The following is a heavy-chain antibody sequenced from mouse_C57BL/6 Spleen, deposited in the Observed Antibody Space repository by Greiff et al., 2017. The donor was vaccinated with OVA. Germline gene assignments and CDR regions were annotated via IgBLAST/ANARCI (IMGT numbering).Heavy chain of an antibody. V-gene: IGHV2-2*01. CDR3: ARNFDYDGSYFDV. D-gene: IGHD2-4*01. Sequence: VQLVESGPGLVQPSQSLSITCTVSGFSLTSYGVHWVRQSPGKGLEWLGVIWSGGSTDYNAAFISRLSISKDNSKSQVFFKMNSLQADDTAIYYCARNFDYDGSYFDVWGTGTTVTVSS. CDR1: GFSLTSYG. CDR2: IWSGGST. J-gene: IGHJ1*03.